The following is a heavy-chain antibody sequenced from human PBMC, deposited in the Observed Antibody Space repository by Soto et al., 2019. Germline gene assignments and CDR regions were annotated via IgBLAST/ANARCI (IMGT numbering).Heavy chain of an antibody. J-gene: IGHJ3*02. CDR2: INHSGST. V-gene: IGHV4-34*01. CDR1: GGSFSGYY. Sequence: QVQLQQWGAGLLKPSETLSLTCAVYGGSFSGYYWSWIRQPPGKGLEWIGEINHSGSTNDNPSLKSRVTISVDPSKNQFSLKLSSVTAADTAVYYCARGRLTVVVPAAMREAFDIWGQGTMVTVSS. CDR3: ARGRLTVVVPAAMREAFDI. D-gene: IGHD2-2*01.